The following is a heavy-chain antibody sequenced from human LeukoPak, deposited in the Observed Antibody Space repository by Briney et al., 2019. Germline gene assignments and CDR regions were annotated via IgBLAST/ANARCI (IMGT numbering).Heavy chain of an antibody. J-gene: IGHJ3*02. D-gene: IGHD2-15*01. CDR3: ARGGIWGHAFDI. Sequence: GGSLRLSCAASGLTVSSNYMSWARQAPGKGLEWVSIIYSDSTTDYADSVKGRFTISRDSSKNSLYLQLNSLRAEDTAVYYCARGGIWGHAFDIWGQGTVVTVSS. V-gene: IGHV3-66*01. CDR1: GLTVSSNY. CDR2: IYSDSTT.